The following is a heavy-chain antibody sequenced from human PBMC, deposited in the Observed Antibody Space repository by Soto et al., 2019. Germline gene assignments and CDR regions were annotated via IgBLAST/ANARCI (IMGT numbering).Heavy chain of an antibody. CDR1: GYTFTSYA. V-gene: IGHV1-3*01. CDR2: INAGNGNT. CDR3: ARGVYCSGGSCYDKDIN. J-gene: IGHJ4*02. Sequence: ASVKVSCKASGYTFTSYAMHWVRQAPGQRLEWMGWINAGNGNTKYSQKFQGRVTITRDTSASTAYMELSSLRSEDTAVYYCARGVYCSGGSCYDKDINWGQGTLVTVSS. D-gene: IGHD2-15*01.